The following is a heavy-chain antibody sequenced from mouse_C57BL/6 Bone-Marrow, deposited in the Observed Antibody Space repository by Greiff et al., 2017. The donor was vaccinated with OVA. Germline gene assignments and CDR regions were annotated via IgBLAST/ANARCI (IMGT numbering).Heavy chain of an antibody. D-gene: IGHD1-1*01. J-gene: IGHJ4*01. Sequence: QVQLQQPGAELVMPGASVKLSCKASGYTFTSYWMHWVKQRPGQGLEWIGEIDPSDSYTNYNQKFKGKSTLTVDKSSSTAYMQLSSLTSEDSAVYYFARKGIYYYGSSLMDYWGQGTSVTVAS. CDR2: IDPSDSYT. V-gene: IGHV1-69*01. CDR1: GYTFTSYW. CDR3: ARKGIYYYGSSLMDY.